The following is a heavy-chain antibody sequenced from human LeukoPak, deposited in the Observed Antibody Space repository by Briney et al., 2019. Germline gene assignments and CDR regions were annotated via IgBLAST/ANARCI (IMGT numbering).Heavy chain of an antibody. D-gene: IGHD6-13*01. J-gene: IGHJ4*02. CDR3: ARPDGSSSSWYGGFDY. CDR1: GYSFTSYW. Sequence: GESLKISCKGSGYSFTSYWIGWVRQTPGKGLEWMGIIYPGDSDTRYSPSFQGQVTISADKSISTAYLQWSSLKASDTAMYYCARPDGSSSSWYGGFDYWGQGTLVTVSS. V-gene: IGHV5-51*01. CDR2: IYPGDSDT.